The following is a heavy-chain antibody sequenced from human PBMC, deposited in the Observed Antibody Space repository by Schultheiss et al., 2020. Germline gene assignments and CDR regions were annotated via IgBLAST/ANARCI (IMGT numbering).Heavy chain of an antibody. CDR2: IYWNDDK. CDR3: ARTCTMTRGFDWFDP. Sequence: SGPTLVKPTQTLTLTCTFSGFSLSTSGVGVGWIRQPPGKALEWLALIYWNDDKRYSPSLKSRLTITKDTSKNQVVLTMTNMDPVDTATYYCARTCTMTRGFDWFDPWGQGTLVTVSS. J-gene: IGHJ5*02. D-gene: IGHD3-22*01. CDR1: GFSLSTSGVG. V-gene: IGHV2-5*01.